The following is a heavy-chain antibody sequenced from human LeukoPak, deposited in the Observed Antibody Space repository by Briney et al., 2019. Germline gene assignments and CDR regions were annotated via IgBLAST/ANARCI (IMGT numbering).Heavy chain of an antibody. CDR1: GYTFTGYY. V-gene: IGHV1-2*02. D-gene: IGHD5-12*01. CDR3: ARGGYSGYDRQGY. Sequence: ASVKVSCKASGYTFTGYYMHWVRQAPGQGLEWIGWINPNTGGTNYAQKFQGRVTMTRDTSISTAYMELSRLRSDDTAVYYCARGGYSGYDRQGYWGQGTLVTVSS. CDR2: INPNTGGT. J-gene: IGHJ4*02.